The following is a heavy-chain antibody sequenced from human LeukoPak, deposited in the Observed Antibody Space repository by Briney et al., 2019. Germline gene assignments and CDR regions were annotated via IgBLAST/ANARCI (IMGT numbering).Heavy chain of an antibody. CDR1: GFTFSDYY. CDR3: ARYSSWYDLVSYAFDI. V-gene: IGHV3-11*04. Sequence: GGSLRLSCAASGFTFSDYYMAWIRQAPGKGLECISYLSRRGGTIYYADSVKGRFTVSWDNAKNSFYLQMNSLRAEDTAVYYCARYSSWYDLVSYAFDIWGQGTMVTVSS. CDR2: LSRRGGTI. D-gene: IGHD6-13*01. J-gene: IGHJ3*02.